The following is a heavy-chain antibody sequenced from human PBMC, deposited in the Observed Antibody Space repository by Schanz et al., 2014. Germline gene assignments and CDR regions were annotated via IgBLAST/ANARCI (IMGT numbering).Heavy chain of an antibody. J-gene: IGHJ1*01. CDR3: AGATYSSSWYGGSEYFQH. CDR1: GYTFTSSG. D-gene: IGHD6-13*01. CDR2: ISDYNADT. Sequence: QVQLVQSGSELTRPGASVKVSCKASGYTFTSSGFSWVRQAPGQGPEWMGWISDYNADTKYAQKVQGRVTMTTDTSTSTAYMELRSLRSDDTAVYYCAGATYSSSWYGGSEYFQHWGQGTLVTVSS. V-gene: IGHV1-18*01.